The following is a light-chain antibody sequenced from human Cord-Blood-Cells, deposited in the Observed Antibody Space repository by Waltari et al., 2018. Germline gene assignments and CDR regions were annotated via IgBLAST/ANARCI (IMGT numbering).Light chain of an antibody. CDR1: SGINVGTYR. J-gene: IGLJ2*01. Sequence: QAVLTQPSSLSASPGASASLTCTLRSGINVGTYRIYWYQQKPGSPPQYLLRYKSDSDKQQGSGVPSLFSGSKDASANAGILLISGLQSEDEADYYCMIWHSSAVVFGGGTKLTVL. CDR3: MIWHSSAVV. CDR2: YKSDSDK. V-gene: IGLV5-45*02.